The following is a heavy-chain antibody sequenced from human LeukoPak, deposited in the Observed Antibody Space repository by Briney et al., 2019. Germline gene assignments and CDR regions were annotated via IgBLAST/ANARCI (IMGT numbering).Heavy chain of an antibody. CDR1: GGTFSSYA. Sequence: SVKVSCKASGGTFSSYAISWVRQAPGQGLEWMGGIIPIFGTANYAQKFQGRVTITADESTSTAYMELSSLRSEDTAVYYCARDPILLYTGSSYDAFDIWGQGTMVTVSS. CDR2: IIPIFGTA. V-gene: IGHV1-69*01. CDR3: ARDPILLYTGSSYDAFDI. J-gene: IGHJ3*02. D-gene: IGHD1-26*01.